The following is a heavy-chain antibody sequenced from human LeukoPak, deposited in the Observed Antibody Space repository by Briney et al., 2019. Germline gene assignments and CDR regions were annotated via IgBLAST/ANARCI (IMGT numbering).Heavy chain of an antibody. D-gene: IGHD3-10*01. CDR2: IYYSGST. J-gene: IGHJ4*02. V-gene: IGHV4-39*01. CDR3: ARHGFYDGSGRREY. Sequence: SETLSLTCTVSGGSISSSSYYWGWIRQPPGKGLEWIGNIYYSGSTYYNPSLKSRVTISVDTSKNQFSLKLSSVTAADTAVYYCARHGFYDGSGRREYWGQGTLVTVSS. CDR1: GGSISSSSYY.